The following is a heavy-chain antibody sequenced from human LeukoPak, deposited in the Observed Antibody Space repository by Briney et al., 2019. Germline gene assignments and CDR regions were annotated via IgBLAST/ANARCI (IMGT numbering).Heavy chain of an antibody. V-gene: IGHV4-34*01. J-gene: IGHJ4*02. Sequence: PSETLSLTCAVYGGSFSGYYWSWIRQPPGKGLEWIGEINHSGSTNYNPSLKSRVTISVDTSKNQFSLKLSSVTAADTAVYYCAKTPVVVVAAQPEYYFDYWGQGTLVTVSS. CDR2: INHSGST. CDR3: AKTPVVVVAAQPEYYFDY. D-gene: IGHD2-15*01. CDR1: GGSFSGYY.